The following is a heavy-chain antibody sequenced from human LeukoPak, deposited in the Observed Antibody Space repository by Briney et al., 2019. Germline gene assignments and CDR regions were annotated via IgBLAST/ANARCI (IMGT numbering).Heavy chain of an antibody. J-gene: IGHJ6*02. CDR2: IYYSGST. Sequence: SETLSLTCTVSGGSISSYYWSWIRQPPGKGLEWIGYIYYSGSTNYNPSLKSRVTISVDTSKNQFSLKLSSVTAADTAVYYCARSPRFLEWLLGPYYYGMDVWGQGTTVTVSS. V-gene: IGHV4-59*08. CDR3: ARSPRFLEWLLGPYYYGMDV. D-gene: IGHD3-3*01. CDR1: GGSISSYY.